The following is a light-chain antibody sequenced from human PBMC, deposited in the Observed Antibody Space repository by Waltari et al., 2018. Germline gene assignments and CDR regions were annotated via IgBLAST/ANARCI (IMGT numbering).Light chain of an antibody. CDR1: ENVRNF. Sequence: EIVLTQSPATLSSSPGERATLSCRTSENVRNFLAWYQHKPGQAPRLLIYDASNRATGIPARFSGSGSGTDFTLTISRLEPEDFAVYYCQQRISLFTFGPGTTVDIK. V-gene: IGKV3-11*01. CDR2: DAS. J-gene: IGKJ3*01. CDR3: QQRISLFT.